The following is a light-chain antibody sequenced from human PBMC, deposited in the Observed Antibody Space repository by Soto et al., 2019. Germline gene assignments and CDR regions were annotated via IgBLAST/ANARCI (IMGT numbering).Light chain of an antibody. CDR2: GAS. CDR1: QSVGSNY. V-gene: IGKV3-20*01. J-gene: IGKJ4*01. Sequence: IVLTHSPATRSLSPGERATLSCRASQSVGSNYLAWYQQKPGQAPRILIFGASGRATGIPDRFSGGGGGTDFTLTISSLQPEDFASYYCQQIYTIPLTFGGGTKVDIK. CDR3: QQIYTIPLT.